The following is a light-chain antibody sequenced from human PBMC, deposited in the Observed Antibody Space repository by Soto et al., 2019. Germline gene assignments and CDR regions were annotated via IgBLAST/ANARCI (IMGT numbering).Light chain of an antibody. V-gene: IGKV3-20*01. CDR1: QSVSSSY. Sequence: EIVLTQSPGTLSLSPGERATLSCRASQSVSSSYLAWYQQKPGQAPRLHIYGASSRATGIPDRFSGSGSGTDFTLTISRLEPEDFAVYICQQYGTSPRTFGQGTRLEI. J-gene: IGKJ5*01. CDR3: QQYGTSPRT. CDR2: GAS.